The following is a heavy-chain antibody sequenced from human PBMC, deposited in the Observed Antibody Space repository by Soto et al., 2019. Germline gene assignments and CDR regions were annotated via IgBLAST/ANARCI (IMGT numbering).Heavy chain of an antibody. Sequence: SETLSLTCTVSGGSISSYCWSWIRQPPGKGLEWIGYIYYSGSTNYNPSLKSRVTISVDTSKNQFSLKLSSVTAADTAVYYCARVWGSGWFPVDYWGQGTLVTVSS. CDR2: IYYSGST. D-gene: IGHD6-19*01. J-gene: IGHJ4*02. CDR1: GGSISSYC. V-gene: IGHV4-59*01. CDR3: ARVWGSGWFPVDY.